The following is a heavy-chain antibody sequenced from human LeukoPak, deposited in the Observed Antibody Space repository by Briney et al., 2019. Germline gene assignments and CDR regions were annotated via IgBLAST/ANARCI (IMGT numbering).Heavy chain of an antibody. Sequence: ASVKVSCKASGYTFTVYYMHWVRQAPGQGLEWMGWINPNSGGTNYAQKFQGWVTMTRDTSISTAYMELSRLRSDDTAVYYCARSIAAAGRELDYWGQGTLVTVSS. J-gene: IGHJ4*02. V-gene: IGHV1-2*04. CDR2: INPNSGGT. D-gene: IGHD6-13*01. CDR1: GYTFTVYY. CDR3: ARSIAAAGRELDY.